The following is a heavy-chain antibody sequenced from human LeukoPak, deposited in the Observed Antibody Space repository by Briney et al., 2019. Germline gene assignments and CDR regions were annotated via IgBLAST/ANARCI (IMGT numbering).Heavy chain of an antibody. J-gene: IGHJ4*02. CDR2: IIPIFGTA. CDR3: ATSRGYDGRFDY. D-gene: IGHD5-12*01. CDR1: GGTFSSYA. Sequence: ASVKVSCKASGGTFSSYAISWVRQAPGQGREWMGGIIPIFGTANYAQKFQGRVTITADESTSTAYMELSSLRSEDTAVYYCATSRGYDGRFDYWGQGTLVTVSS. V-gene: IGHV1-69*13.